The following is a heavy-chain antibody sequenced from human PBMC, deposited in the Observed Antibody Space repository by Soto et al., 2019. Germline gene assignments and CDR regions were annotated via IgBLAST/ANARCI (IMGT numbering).Heavy chain of an antibody. D-gene: IGHD6-13*01. CDR3: ASVSLAYSSSWTETNWFDP. CDR1: GGSISSSNW. Sequence: QVQLQESGPGLVKPSGTLSLTCAVSGGSISSSNWWSWVRPHPGKGLEWIGEIYHSGNTNYNPSLKSRVTISVDKSKNQFSRKLSSVTAADTAVYYCASVSLAYSSSWTETNWFDPWGQGTLVTVSS. CDR2: IYHSGNT. J-gene: IGHJ5*02. V-gene: IGHV4-4*02.